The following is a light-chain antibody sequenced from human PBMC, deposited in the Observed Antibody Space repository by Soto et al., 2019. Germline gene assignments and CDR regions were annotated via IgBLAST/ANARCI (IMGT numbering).Light chain of an antibody. J-gene: IGLJ1*01. CDR1: SSDVGGYNY. Sequence: QSALTQPASVSGSPGQSITISCTGTSSDVGGYNYVSWYQQHPGKAPKLMIYDVSNRPSGVSNRFSGSKSGNTASLTISGLQAADEDAYYCRSYTSSSTLYAFATGTKVTV. V-gene: IGLV2-14*01. CDR2: DVS. CDR3: RSYTSSSTLYA.